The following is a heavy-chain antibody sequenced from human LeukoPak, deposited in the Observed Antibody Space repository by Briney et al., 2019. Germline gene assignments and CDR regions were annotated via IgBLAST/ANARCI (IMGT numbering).Heavy chain of an antibody. CDR1: EFTFSTYS. V-gene: IGHV3-21*01. D-gene: IGHD3-9*01. CDR3: ARGRLYYDILTDYSYYYGMDV. CDR2: IISSSSYI. Sequence: KTGGSLRLSCAASEFTFSTYSMNWVRQAPGKGREWVSSIISSSSYIYYADSVKGRFTISRDNAKNSLYLQMNSLRAEDTAVYYCARGRLYYDILTDYSYYYGMDVWGKGTTVTVSS. J-gene: IGHJ6*04.